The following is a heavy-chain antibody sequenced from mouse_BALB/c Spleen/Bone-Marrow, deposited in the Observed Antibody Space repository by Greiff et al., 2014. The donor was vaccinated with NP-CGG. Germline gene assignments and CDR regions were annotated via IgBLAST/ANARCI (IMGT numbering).Heavy chain of an antibody. J-gene: IGHJ2*01. Sequence: EVQLQQSGAELVKSGASVKLSCTASGFNIKDTYMHRVKQRPEQGLEWIGRIDPANGNPKYDPKFQGKATITADTSSNTAYLQLSSLTSEDTAVYYCASYVYGYYFDYWGQGTTLTVSS. D-gene: IGHD2-2*01. CDR2: IDPANGNP. CDR1: GFNIKDTY. V-gene: IGHV14-3*02. CDR3: ASYVYGYYFDY.